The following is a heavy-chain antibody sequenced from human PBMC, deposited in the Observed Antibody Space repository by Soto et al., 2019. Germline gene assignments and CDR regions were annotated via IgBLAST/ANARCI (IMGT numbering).Heavy chain of an antibody. CDR3: AREVWQQLGNDAFDI. V-gene: IGHV1-46*01. J-gene: IGHJ3*02. Sequence: QVQLVQSGAEVKKPGASVKVSCKASGYTFTSYHMHWVRQAPGQGLEWMGIINPSGGSTSYAQKFQGRVTMTRDTATSTVYMELSSLRSEDTALYYCAREVWQQLGNDAFDIWGQGTMVTVS. D-gene: IGHD6-13*01. CDR1: GYTFTSYH. CDR2: INPSGGST.